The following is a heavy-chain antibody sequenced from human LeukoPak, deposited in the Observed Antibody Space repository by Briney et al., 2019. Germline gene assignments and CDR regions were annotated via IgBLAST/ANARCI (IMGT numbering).Heavy chain of an antibody. Sequence: GGSLRLSCAASGFTLSSYAMHWVRQAPGKGLEWVAVISYDGSNKYYADSVKGRFTISRDNSKNTLYLQMNSLRAEDTAVYYCAREGVGATRGFDYWGQGTLVTVSS. CDR2: ISYDGSNK. CDR1: GFTLSSYA. D-gene: IGHD1-26*01. CDR3: AREGVGATRGFDY. V-gene: IGHV3-30-3*01. J-gene: IGHJ4*02.